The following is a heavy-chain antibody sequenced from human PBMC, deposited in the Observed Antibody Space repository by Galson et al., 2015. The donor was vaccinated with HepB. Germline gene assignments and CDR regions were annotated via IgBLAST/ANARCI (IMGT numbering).Heavy chain of an antibody. CDR1: GFTFSDYA. CDR2: ITSSGGGT. J-gene: IGHJ4*02. Sequence: SLRLSCAASGFTFSDYAVSWVRQAPGKGLEWVSAITSSGGGTYYADSVKGRFTISRDNSKDTLFLQMNSLGAEDTAIYYCAKKRVMSGIGDFDYWGQGTMVTVSS. V-gene: IGHV3-23*01. CDR3: AKKRVMSGIGDFDY. D-gene: IGHD3-3*01.